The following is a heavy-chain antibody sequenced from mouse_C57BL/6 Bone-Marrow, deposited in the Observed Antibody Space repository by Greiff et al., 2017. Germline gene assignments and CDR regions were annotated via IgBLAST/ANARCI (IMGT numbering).Heavy chain of an antibody. CDR2: IYPRSGNT. J-gene: IGHJ3*01. Sequence: VQLQQSGAELARPGASVKLSCKASGYTFTSYGISWVKQRPGQGLEWIGEIYPRSGNTYSNEKFKGKATLTADKSSSTAYMELRRLTSEASAVYVCARDLFAYWGQGTLVTGSA. CDR1: GYTFTSYG. CDR3: ARDLFAY. V-gene: IGHV1-81*01.